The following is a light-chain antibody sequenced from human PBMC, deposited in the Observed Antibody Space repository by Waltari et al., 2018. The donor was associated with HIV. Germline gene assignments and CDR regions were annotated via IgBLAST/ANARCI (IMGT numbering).Light chain of an antibody. CDR1: QSVSIN. J-gene: IGKJ3*01. Sequence: EAVMTQSPATLSVSPGERATLSCKASQSVSINLAWYQQKPGQAPRFLIYDTSTRATGVPARFSGSGSGTEVTLTISSLQSEDFAIYYCHEYNKWPFTFGPGTKVEIK. CDR2: DTS. V-gene: IGKV3-15*01. CDR3: HEYNKWPFT.